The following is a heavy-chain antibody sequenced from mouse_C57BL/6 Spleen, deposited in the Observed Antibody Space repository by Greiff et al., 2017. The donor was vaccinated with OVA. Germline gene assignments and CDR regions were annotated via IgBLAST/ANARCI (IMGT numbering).Heavy chain of an antibody. J-gene: IGHJ3*01. CDR3: ARSPRYGSSTAWFAY. CDR2: IYPGDGDT. CDR1: GYAFSSYW. D-gene: IGHD1-1*01. Sequence: VKVVESGAELVKPGASVKISCKASGYAFSSYWMNWVKQRPGKGLEWIGQIYPGDGDTNYNGKFKGKATLTADKSSSTAYMQLSSLTSEDSAVYFCARSPRYGSSTAWFAYWGQGTLVTVSA. V-gene: IGHV1-80*01.